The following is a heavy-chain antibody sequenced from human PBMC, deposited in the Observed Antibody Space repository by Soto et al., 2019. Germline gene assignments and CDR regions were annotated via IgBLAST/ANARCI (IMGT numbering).Heavy chain of an antibody. CDR1: GGSFSGYY. V-gene: IGHV4-34*01. D-gene: IGHD2-2*01. CDR2: INHSGST. J-gene: IGHJ5*02. Sequence: PSETLSLTCAVYGGSFSGYYWSWIRQPPGKGLEWIGEINHSGSTNYNPSLKSRVTISVDTSKNQFSLELSSVTAADTAVYYCARRVRASCCQACNWFDPWGQGTLVTVS. CDR3: ARRVRASCCQACNWFDP.